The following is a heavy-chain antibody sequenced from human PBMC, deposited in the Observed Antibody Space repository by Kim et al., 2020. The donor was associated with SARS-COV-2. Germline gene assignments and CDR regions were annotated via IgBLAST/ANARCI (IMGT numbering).Heavy chain of an antibody. V-gene: IGHV3-11*01. J-gene: IGHJ4*02. Sequence: AAPVKGRFTTARDNAKNYLYQQMNSLRAEETAVYYCARVGSTVAAGSIDYWGQGTLVTVSS. CDR3: ARVGSTVAAGSIDY. D-gene: IGHD6-13*01.